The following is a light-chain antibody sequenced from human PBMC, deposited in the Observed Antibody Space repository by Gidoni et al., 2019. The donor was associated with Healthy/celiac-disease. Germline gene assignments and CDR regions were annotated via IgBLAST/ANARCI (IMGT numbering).Light chain of an antibody. CDR1: HLVARS. CDR3: QVWDTTSDPVA. Sequence: SYILTQPPSVSVAPGRTARIPCGGNHLVARSVHWYQQKPGQAPVLVIYFDKDRPSGIPERFAGSNSGDTATLTISRVEAGDEAVYHCQVWDTTSDPVAFGGGTKLTVL. V-gene: IGLV3-21*01. CDR2: FDK. J-gene: IGLJ2*01.